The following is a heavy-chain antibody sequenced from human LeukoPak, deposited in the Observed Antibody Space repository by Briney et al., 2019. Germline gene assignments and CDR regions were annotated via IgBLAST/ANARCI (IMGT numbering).Heavy chain of an antibody. J-gene: IGHJ4*02. CDR3: AKSLGNQGVIDY. Sequence: GGSLRLSCATSGFIFRNHAMNWVRQAPGQGLEWVSGVSASGGSTFNTDSVKGRFSISRDNSKNTLYLEMNSLRPEDTALYYCAKSLGNQGVIDYWGQGTLVTVSS. CDR2: VSASGGST. V-gene: IGHV3-23*01. D-gene: IGHD3-10*01. CDR1: GFIFRNHA.